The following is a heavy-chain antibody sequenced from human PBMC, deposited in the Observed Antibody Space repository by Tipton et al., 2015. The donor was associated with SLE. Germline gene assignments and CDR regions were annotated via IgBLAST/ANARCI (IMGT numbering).Heavy chain of an antibody. CDR3: AMVYAPPVRDYYYYGMDV. V-gene: IGHV4-34*01. Sequence: LRLSCAVYGGSFSGYYWSWIRQPPGKGLEWIGEINHSGSTNYNPSLKSRVTISVDTSKNQFSLKLSSVTAADTAVYYCAMVYAPPVRDYYYYGMDVWGQGTTVTVSS. D-gene: IGHD2-8*01. J-gene: IGHJ6*02. CDR1: GGSFSGYY. CDR2: INHSGST.